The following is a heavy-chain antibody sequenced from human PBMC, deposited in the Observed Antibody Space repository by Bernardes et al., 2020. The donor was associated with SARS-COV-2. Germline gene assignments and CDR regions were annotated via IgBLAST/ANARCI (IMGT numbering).Heavy chain of an antibody. CDR3: AVLRYSSSWYMGYFDY. Sequence: GANLKISGKGSGYSFTTYWIGWVGPMPGKGLEWMGIIYPGDSDTRYSPSYQGQVTISADKSITTAYLQWSSLKASDTAMYYCAVLRYSSSWYMGYFDYWGQGTLVTVSS. CDR2: IYPGDSDT. CDR1: GYSFTTYW. V-gene: IGHV5-51*01. D-gene: IGHD6-13*01. J-gene: IGHJ4*02.